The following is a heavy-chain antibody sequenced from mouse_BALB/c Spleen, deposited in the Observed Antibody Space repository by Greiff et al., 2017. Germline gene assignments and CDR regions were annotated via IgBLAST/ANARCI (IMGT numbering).Heavy chain of an antibody. CDR2: INSNGGST. Sequence: EVMLVESGGGLVQPGGSLKLSCAASGFTFSSYGMSWVRQTPDKRLELVATINSNGGSTYYPDSVKGRFTISRDNAKNTLYLQMSSLKSEDTAMYYCARDLWFAYWGQGTLVTVSA. V-gene: IGHV5-6-3*01. CDR1: GFTFSSYG. CDR3: ARDLWFAY. J-gene: IGHJ3*01.